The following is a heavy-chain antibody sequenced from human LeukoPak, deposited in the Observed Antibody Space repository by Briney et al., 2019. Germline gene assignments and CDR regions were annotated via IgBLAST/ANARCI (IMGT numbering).Heavy chain of an antibody. J-gene: IGHJ4*02. CDR1: GYTFTSYW. Sequence: ASVKVSCKASGYTFTSYWIQWVRQAPGQGLEWMGLINPDGGSTAYAHRFQGRVIMTRDTSTSTAYMDLSSLRSENTAVYHCARAPRNSSTMLDFWGQGTLVTISS. D-gene: IGHD6-13*01. CDR2: INPDGGST. V-gene: IGHV1-46*01. CDR3: ARAPRNSSTMLDF.